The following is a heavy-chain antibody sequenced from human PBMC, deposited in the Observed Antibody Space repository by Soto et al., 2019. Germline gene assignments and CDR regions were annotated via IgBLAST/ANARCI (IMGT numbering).Heavy chain of an antibody. D-gene: IGHD1-1*01. Sequence: SETLSHTCAVYGGSFSGYYWSWIRQPPGKGLEWIGEINHSGSTNYNPSLKSRVTISVDSSKNQFSLKLSSVTAADTAVYYCARGGEQKRTFDYWGQGTLVTVSS. CDR2: INHSGST. V-gene: IGHV4-34*01. CDR1: GGSFSGYY. CDR3: ARGGEQKRTFDY. J-gene: IGHJ4*02.